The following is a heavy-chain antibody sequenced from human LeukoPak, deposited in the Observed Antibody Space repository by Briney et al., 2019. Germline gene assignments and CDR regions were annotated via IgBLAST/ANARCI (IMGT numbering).Heavy chain of an antibody. D-gene: IGHD5-18*01. J-gene: IGHJ3*02. V-gene: IGHV3-30-3*01. CDR3: ARDQRYSYADAFDI. CDR1: GFTFSSYA. Sequence: PGRSLRLSCAASGFTFSSYAMHWVRQAPGKGLEWVAVISYNGSNKYYADSVKGRFTISRDNSKNTLYLQMNSLRAEDTAVYYCARDQRYSYADAFDIWGQGTMVTVSS. CDR2: ISYNGSNK.